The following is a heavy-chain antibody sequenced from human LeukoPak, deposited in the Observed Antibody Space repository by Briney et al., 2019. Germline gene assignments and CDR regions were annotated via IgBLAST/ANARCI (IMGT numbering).Heavy chain of an antibody. Sequence: SLSLTCAVSGGSISSSNWWSWVRQPPGKGLEWIGEIYHSGSTNYNPSLKSRVTISVDKSKNQFSLKLSSVTAADTAVYYCARNQDIVVVVAATQREGFAFDIWGQGTMVTVSS. CDR1: GGSISSSNW. V-gene: IGHV4-4*02. CDR3: ARNQDIVVVVAATQREGFAFDI. CDR2: IYHSGST. J-gene: IGHJ3*02. D-gene: IGHD2-15*01.